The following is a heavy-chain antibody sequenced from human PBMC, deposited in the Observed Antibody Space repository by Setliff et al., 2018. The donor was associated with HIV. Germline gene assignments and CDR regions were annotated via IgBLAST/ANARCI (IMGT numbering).Heavy chain of an antibody. Sequence: PGGSLRLSCEASGFAFDNYGMSWVRQAPGKGLEWVSGINWNGYKTGYVDSVKGRFTISRDNAKNSLYLQMNSLRAEDTALYYCARLDCTSTSCYPAGISYWGQGILVTVSS. CDR3: ARLDCTSTSCYPAGISY. CDR1: GFAFDNYG. J-gene: IGHJ4*02. D-gene: IGHD2-2*01. V-gene: IGHV3-20*04. CDR2: INWNGYKT.